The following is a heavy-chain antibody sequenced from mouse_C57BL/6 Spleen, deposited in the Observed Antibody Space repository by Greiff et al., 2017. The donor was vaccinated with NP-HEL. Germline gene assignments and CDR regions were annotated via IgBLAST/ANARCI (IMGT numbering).Heavy chain of an antibody. CDR3: ARGGTGNAMDY. CDR1: GFTFSDYG. J-gene: IGHJ4*01. CDR2: ISSGSSTI. Sequence: EVQVVESGGGLVKPGGSLKLSCAASGFTFSDYGMHWVRQAPEKGLEWVAYISSGSSTIYYADTVKGRFTISRDNAKNTLFLQMTGLRSEDTAMYYCARGGTGNAMDYWGQGTSVTVSS. D-gene: IGHD3-3*01. V-gene: IGHV5-17*01.